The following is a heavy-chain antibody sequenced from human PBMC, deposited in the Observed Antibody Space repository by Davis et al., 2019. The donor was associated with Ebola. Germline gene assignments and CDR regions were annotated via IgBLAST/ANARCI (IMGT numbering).Heavy chain of an antibody. CDR1: GYTFTSYG. V-gene: IGHV1-18*04. CDR2: ISAYNGNT. D-gene: IGHD6-13*01. CDR3: ARTGYSSSWYLIEDY. J-gene: IGHJ4*02. Sequence: ASVKVSCKASGYTFTSYGISWVRQAPGQGLEWMGWISAYNGNTNYAQKFQGRVTMTRDTSISTAYMELSRLRSDDTAVYYCARTGYSSSWYLIEDYWGQGTLVTVSS.